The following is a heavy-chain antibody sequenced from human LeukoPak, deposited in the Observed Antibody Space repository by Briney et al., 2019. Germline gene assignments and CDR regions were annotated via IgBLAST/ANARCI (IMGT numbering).Heavy chain of an antibody. CDR1: GGSFSGYY. J-gene: IGHJ4*02. Sequence: SETLSLTCAVYGGSFSGYYWSWIRQPPGKGLEWIGEINHSGSTNYNPSLKSRVTISVDTSKNQFSLKLSSVTAADTAVYYCAREGYYFDSSDYPIVTSYWGQGTLVTVSS. CDR2: INHSGST. CDR3: AREGYYFDSSDYPIVTSY. V-gene: IGHV4-34*01. D-gene: IGHD3-22*01.